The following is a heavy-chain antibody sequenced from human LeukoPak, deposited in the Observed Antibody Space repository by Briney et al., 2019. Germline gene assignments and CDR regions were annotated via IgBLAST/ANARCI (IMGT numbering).Heavy chain of an antibody. CDR1: GFTFDDYA. J-gene: IGHJ4*02. V-gene: IGHV3-23*01. CDR3: AKDRSPTIVVVPAAPRDY. D-gene: IGHD2-2*01. CDR2: ISGSGGST. Sequence: GGSLRLSCAASGFTFDDYAMHWVRQAPGKGLEWVSGISGSGGSTYYADSVKGRFTISRDNSKNTLYLQMNSLRAEDTAVYYCAKDRSPTIVVVPAAPRDYWGQGTLVTVSS.